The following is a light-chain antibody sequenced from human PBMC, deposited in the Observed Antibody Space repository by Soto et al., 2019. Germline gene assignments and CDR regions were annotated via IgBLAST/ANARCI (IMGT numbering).Light chain of an antibody. CDR3: QHYKMYSPWT. V-gene: IGKV1-5*01. J-gene: IGKJ1*01. Sequence: DIQLTQSPSSLSASVGDRVTITCRVSQGISSWLAWFQQKPGKAPKLLIYAASSLQSGVPSRFSGSGSGTEFTLTISSLQPDDFATYYCQHYKMYSPWTFGQGTKVDIK. CDR1: QGISSW. CDR2: AAS.